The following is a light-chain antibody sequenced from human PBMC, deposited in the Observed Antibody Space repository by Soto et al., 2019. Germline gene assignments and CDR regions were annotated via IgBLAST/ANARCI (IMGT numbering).Light chain of an antibody. CDR2: GAS. V-gene: IGKV4-1*01. Sequence: DIVMTQSPDSLAVSLGERATINCKSSQSVLYSSNNKNYLAWYQQRPGQAPRLLIYGASSRATGIPDRFSGGGSETDFTLTISRLESEDSAVYYCQQYGISPFTFGGGTKVDIK. J-gene: IGKJ4*01. CDR1: QSVLYSSNNKNY. CDR3: QQYGISPFT.